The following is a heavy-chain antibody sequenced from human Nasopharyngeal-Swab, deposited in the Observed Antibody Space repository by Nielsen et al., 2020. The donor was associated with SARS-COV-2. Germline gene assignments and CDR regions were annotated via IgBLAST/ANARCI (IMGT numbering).Heavy chain of an antibody. V-gene: IGHV3-74*01. Sequence: GESLKISCAASGFTFSSYGMHWVRQAPGEGLAWVSRMNSDGSRTNYADSVKGRFTISRDNAKKTLYLQMNSLRAEDTAVYYCARVDVHDAFDIWGQGTMVTVSS. CDR3: ARVDVHDAFDI. CDR2: MNSDGSRT. J-gene: IGHJ3*02. CDR1: GFTFSSYG. D-gene: IGHD3-16*01.